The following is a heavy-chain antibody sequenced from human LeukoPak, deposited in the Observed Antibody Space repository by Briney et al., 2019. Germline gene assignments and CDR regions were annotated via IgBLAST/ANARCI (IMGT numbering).Heavy chain of an antibody. J-gene: IGHJ4*02. V-gene: IGHV3-11*01. D-gene: IGHD6-19*01. Sequence: GGSLRLSCLASGFTFRDYYMTWIRQAPGKGLEWISFISSRGTTTDYADSVKGRFTISRDNANSSLFLQMNSLRAEDTAVYYCAKSSGWYLDYWGQGTLVTVSS. CDR3: AKSSGWYLDY. CDR1: GFTFRDYY. CDR2: ISSRGTTT.